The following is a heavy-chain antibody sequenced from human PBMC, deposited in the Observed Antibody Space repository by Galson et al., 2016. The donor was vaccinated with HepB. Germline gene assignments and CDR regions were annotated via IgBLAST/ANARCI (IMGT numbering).Heavy chain of an antibody. CDR2: INGNAGST. D-gene: IGHD1-14*01. Sequence: SLRLSCAASGFTFSTYAMSWVRQAPGKGLEWVSGINGNAGSTSYVDSVRGRFTISRDDSKSTLYLQMNSLRVDDSAVYYCAKDGTTWRNYFDHWGQGTRVSVSS. CDR1: GFTFSTYA. J-gene: IGHJ4*02. CDR3: AKDGTTWRNYFDH. V-gene: IGHV3-23*01.